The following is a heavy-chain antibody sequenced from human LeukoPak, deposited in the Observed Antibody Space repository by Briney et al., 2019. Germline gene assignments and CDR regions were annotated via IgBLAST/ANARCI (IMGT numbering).Heavy chain of an antibody. CDR3: AKDLDIVATIHQPGYYFDY. Sequence: GGSLRLSCAASEFTFSSYSMNWVRQAPGKGLEWVSSISSSSSYIYYADSVKGRFTISRDNAKNSLYLQMNSLRAEDTAVYYCAKDLDIVATIHQPGYYFDYWGQGTLVTVSS. CDR2: ISSSSSYI. CDR1: EFTFSSYS. V-gene: IGHV3-21*04. J-gene: IGHJ4*02. D-gene: IGHD5-12*01.